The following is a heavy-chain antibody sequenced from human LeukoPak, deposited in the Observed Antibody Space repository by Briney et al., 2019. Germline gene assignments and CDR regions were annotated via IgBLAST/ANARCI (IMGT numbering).Heavy chain of an antibody. Sequence: GGSLRLSCAASGFTFSRYAMTWVRQAPGKGLEWVSVISGSDSRTDYADSVKGRLTISRDNSKNTLYLQMNSLRAEDTAVYYRAKDRGDYHDSGGFDYWGQGTLVTVSS. D-gene: IGHD3-22*01. J-gene: IGHJ4*02. CDR3: AKDRGDYHDSGGFDY. CDR2: ISGSDSRT. CDR1: GFTFSRYA. V-gene: IGHV3-23*01.